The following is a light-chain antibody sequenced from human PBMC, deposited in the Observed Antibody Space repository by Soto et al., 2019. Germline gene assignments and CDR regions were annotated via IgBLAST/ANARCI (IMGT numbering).Light chain of an antibody. CDR3: QQYNNWPPTYT. J-gene: IGKJ2*01. Sequence: EIVMTQSPATLSVSPGERATLSCRASQSVSSNLAWYQQKPGQAPRLLIYGASTRALGIPARFSGSGSGTVFTLTISNLQSEDFAVYYCQQYNNWPPTYTFGQGTKREIK. CDR1: QSVSSN. CDR2: GAS. V-gene: IGKV3-15*01.